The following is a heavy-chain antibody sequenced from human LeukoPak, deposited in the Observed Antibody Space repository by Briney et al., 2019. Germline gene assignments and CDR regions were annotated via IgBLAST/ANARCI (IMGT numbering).Heavy chain of an antibody. CDR1: GYSISSGYY. CDR3: AKGYSGSDAFDI. Sequence: PSETLSLTCAVSGYSISSGYYWGWIRQPPGKGLEWIGSIYHSRSTYYNPSLKSRVTIAVATSKNQFSPKLTSVTAADTAVYYCAKGYSGSDAFDIWGQGTMVTVSS. J-gene: IGHJ3*02. CDR2: IYHSRST. V-gene: IGHV4-38-2*01. D-gene: IGHD2-15*01.